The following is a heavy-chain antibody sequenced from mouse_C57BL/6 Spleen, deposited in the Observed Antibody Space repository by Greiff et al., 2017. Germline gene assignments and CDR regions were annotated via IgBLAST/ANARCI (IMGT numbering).Heavy chain of an antibody. CDR3: ARWGTTGGYYFDY. V-gene: IGHV1-76*01. J-gene: IGHJ2*01. CDR2: IYPGSGNT. D-gene: IGHD1-1*01. Sequence: VKLKESGAELVRPGASVKLSCKASGYTFTDYYINWVKQRPGQGLEWIARIYPGSGNTYYNEKFKGKATLTAEKSSSTAYMQLSSLTSEDSAVYFCARWGTTGGYYFDYWGQGTTLTVSS. CDR1: GYTFTDYY.